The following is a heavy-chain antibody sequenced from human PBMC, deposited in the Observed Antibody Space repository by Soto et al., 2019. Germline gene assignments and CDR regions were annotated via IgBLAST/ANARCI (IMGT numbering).Heavy chain of an antibody. J-gene: IGHJ4*02. CDR2: ISSSGSTI. CDR3: ASRYCSSTSCYSFDY. CDR1: GFTFSDYY. V-gene: IGHV3-11*01. Sequence: VQLLESGGGLVKPGGSLRLSCAASGFTFSDYYMSWIRQAPGKGLEWVSYISSSGSTIYYADSVKGRFTISRDNAKNSLYLQMNSLRAEDTAVYYCASRYCSSTSCYSFDYWGQGTLVTVSS. D-gene: IGHD2-2*02.